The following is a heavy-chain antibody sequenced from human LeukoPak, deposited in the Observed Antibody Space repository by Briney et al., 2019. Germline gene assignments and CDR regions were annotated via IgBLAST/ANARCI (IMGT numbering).Heavy chain of an antibody. CDR1: GFAFSVYE. D-gene: IGHD6-19*01. Sequence: PGGSLRLSCAASGFAFSVYEMYWVRQAPGKGLEWVSYISSSGGTRYYADSVKGRFTISRDNAKNSLYLQMNSLRAEVTAVYYCATLTVASSFDYWGQGTLVTVSS. CDR3: ATLTVASSFDY. CDR2: ISSSGGTR. V-gene: IGHV3-48*03. J-gene: IGHJ4*02.